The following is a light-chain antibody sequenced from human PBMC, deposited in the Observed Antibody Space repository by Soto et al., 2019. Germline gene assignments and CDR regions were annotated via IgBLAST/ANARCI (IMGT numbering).Light chain of an antibody. J-gene: IGKJ1*01. Sequence: EIVMTQSPATLSVSPEERATLACRASQRFSSHLARYQHTPDQPPRLLLYGASFLLSGIPARFSGSWYGTEFTLTITSLQSEDFAVYYCQQYDNRPGTFGQGTKVEIK. V-gene: IGKV3-15*01. CDR2: GAS. CDR1: QRFSSH. CDR3: QQYDNRPGT.